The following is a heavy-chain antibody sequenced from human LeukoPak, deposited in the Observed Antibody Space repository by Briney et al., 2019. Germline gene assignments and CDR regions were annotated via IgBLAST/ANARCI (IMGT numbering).Heavy chain of an antibody. CDR3: AKDQAPGFGEFPDY. J-gene: IGHJ4*02. CDR2: ISGSGGST. Sequence: GGSLRLSCAASGFTFSSYAMSLVRQAPGKGLEWVSAISGSGGSTYYADSVKGRFTISRDNSKNTLYLQLNSLRAEDTAVYYWAKDQAPGFGEFPDYWGQGTLVTVSS. CDR1: GFTFSSYA. D-gene: IGHD3-10*01. V-gene: IGHV3-23*01.